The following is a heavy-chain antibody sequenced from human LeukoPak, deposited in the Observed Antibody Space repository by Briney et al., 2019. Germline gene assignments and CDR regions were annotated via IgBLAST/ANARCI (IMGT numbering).Heavy chain of an antibody. CDR3: ARRPYGSGAPLDY. J-gene: IGHJ4*02. V-gene: IGHV4-34*01. CDR2: INHSGST. Sequence: SETLSLTCAVYGGSFSGYYWSWIRQPPGKGLEWIGEINHSGSTNYNPSLKSRVTISVDTSKNQFSLKLSSVTAADTAVYYCARRPYGSGAPLDYWGQGTLVTVSS. CDR1: GGSFSGYY. D-gene: IGHD3-10*01.